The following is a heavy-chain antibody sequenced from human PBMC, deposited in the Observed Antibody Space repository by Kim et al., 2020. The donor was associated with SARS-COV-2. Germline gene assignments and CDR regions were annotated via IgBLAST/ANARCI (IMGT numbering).Heavy chain of an antibody. J-gene: IGHJ4*02. D-gene: IGHD3-16*01. Sequence: GGSLRLSCAASGFTFSDSWLHWVRQVPGEGLAWVSRISPNGRDANYADSVKGRFTISRDNAKNTLFLQMDSLTVEDTAVYYCARVNSLGDQWGQGTLVTVSS. CDR2: ISPNGRDA. V-gene: IGHV3-74*01. CDR3: ARVNSLGDQ. CDR1: GFTFSDSW.